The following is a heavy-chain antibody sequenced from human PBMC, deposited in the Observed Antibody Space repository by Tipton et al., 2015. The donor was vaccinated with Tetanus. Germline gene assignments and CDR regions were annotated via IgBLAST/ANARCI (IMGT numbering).Heavy chain of an antibody. J-gene: IGHJ4*02. CDR3: ARKGYSYATPGLDN. D-gene: IGHD5-12*01. CDR1: GYTFSAHT. Sequence: SLRLSCKASGYTFSAHTMHWVRQAPGKGLEWVSAISSSSSYIYYADSVKGRFTIFRDNANNSVCLQMYNLGAEDTALYFCARKGYSYATPGLDNWGQVARVTVSS. CDR2: ISSSSSYI. V-gene: IGHV3-21*01.